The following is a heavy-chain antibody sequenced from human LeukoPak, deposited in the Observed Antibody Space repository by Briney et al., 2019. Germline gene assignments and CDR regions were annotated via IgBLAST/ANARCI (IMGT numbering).Heavy chain of an antibody. CDR1: GFTFSSYA. D-gene: IGHD3-22*01. Sequence: GGSLRLSCAASGFTFSSYAMSWVRQAPGKGLEWVSAISGSGGSTYYADSAKGRFTISRDNSKNTLYLQMNSLRAEDTAVYYCAKDSIYDSSGYYYANYWGQGTLVTVSS. J-gene: IGHJ4*02. CDR2: ISGSGGST. V-gene: IGHV3-23*01. CDR3: AKDSIYDSSGYYYANY.